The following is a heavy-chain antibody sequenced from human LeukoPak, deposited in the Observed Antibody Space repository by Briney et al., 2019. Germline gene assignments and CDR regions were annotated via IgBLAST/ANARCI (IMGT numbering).Heavy chain of an antibody. CDR2: IYYSGST. CDR1: GGSISSYY. J-gene: IGHJ4*02. D-gene: IGHD5-12*01. Sequence: SETLSLTCTVSGGSISSYYWSWIRQPPGKGLEWIGYIYYSGSTNYNPSLKSRVTISEDTSKNQFSLKLSSVTAADTAVYYCARHSGYDSGVYFDYWGQGTLVTVSS. CDR3: ARHSGYDSGVYFDY. V-gene: IGHV4-59*08.